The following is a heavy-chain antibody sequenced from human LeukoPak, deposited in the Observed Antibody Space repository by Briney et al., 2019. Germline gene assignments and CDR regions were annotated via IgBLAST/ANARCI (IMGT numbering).Heavy chain of an antibody. Sequence: SETLSLTCAVYGGSFSGYYWSWIRQPPGKGLEWIGEINHSGSTNYNPSLKSRATISVDTSKNQFSLKLSSVTAADTAVYYCARAHPAAGFDYWGQGTLVTVSS. CDR1: GGSFSGYY. CDR3: ARAHPAAGFDY. J-gene: IGHJ4*02. CDR2: INHSGST. V-gene: IGHV4-34*01. D-gene: IGHD6-13*01.